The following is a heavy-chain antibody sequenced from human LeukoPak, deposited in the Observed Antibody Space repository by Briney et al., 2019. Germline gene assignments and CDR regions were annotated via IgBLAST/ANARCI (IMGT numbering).Heavy chain of an antibody. CDR2: LPDIGYRT. V-gene: IGHV3-23*01. J-gene: IGHJ4*02. Sequence: GGSLRLSCASSGFTFSSYAMTWVRQAPGRGLEWISALPDIGYRTYYADSVKGRFTISRDNAKNSLYLQMNSLRAEDTAVYYCAKYGGDSANWGQGTLVTVSS. D-gene: IGHD2-21*01. CDR3: AKYGGDSAN. CDR1: GFTFSSYA.